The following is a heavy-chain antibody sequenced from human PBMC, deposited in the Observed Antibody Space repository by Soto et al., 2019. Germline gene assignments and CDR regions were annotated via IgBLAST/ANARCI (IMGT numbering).Heavy chain of an antibody. V-gene: IGHV3-30-3*01. CDR3: AAAFLAAEIVY. D-gene: IGHD3-3*01. Sequence: QVQLVESGGGVVQPGRSLRLSCTASGFIFSDYAMHWVRQAPGKGLEWVTLVSNDGTNKYYADSVKGRISISRDYSKNTLYLQMYSLRPEDTAVYYCAAAFLAAEIVYWGQGTLVTVSS. J-gene: IGHJ4*02. CDR1: GFIFSDYA. CDR2: VSNDGTNK.